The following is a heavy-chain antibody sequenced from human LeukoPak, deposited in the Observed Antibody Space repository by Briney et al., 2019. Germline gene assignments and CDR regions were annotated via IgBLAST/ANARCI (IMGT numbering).Heavy chain of an antibody. J-gene: IGHJ6*03. V-gene: IGHV4-34*01. CDR3: ARGRVSWGFYYYYYMDV. CDR1: GGSISSYY. D-gene: IGHD6-13*01. CDR2: INHSGST. Sequence: SETLSLTCTVSGGSISSYYWSWIRQPPGKGLEWIGEINHSGSTNYNPSLKSRVTISVDTSKNQFSLKLSSVTAADTAVYYCARGRVSWGFYYYYYMDVWGKGTTVTVSS.